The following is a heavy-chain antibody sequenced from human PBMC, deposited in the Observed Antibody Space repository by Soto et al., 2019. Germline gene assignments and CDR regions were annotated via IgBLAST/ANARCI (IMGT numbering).Heavy chain of an antibody. Sequence: QVQLVESGGGVVQPGRSLRLSCAASGVTFSSYGMYWVRQAPGKGLEWVALIWFDGSNKYYADSVKGRFTVSRDNSKNTLYLQMNSLRGEDTGVDYCARGAGYHYYNMDVWGQGTTVTVSS. D-gene: IGHD3-16*01. CDR3: ARGAGYHYYNMDV. V-gene: IGHV3-33*01. CDR2: IWFDGSNK. J-gene: IGHJ6*02. CDR1: GVTFSSYG.